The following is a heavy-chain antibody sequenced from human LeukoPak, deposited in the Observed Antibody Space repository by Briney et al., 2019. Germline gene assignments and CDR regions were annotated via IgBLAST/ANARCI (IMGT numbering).Heavy chain of an antibody. CDR3: ARGVRLNWYFDL. J-gene: IGHJ2*01. Sequence: SETLSLTCTVSGGSISSYYWSWIRQPPGKGLEWIGYIYYSGSTNYNPSLKSRVTISVDTSKNQFSLKLSSVTAADTAVYYCARGVRLNWYFDLWGRGTLVTVSS. V-gene: IGHV4-59*12. D-gene: IGHD6-25*01. CDR1: GGSISSYY. CDR2: IYYSGST.